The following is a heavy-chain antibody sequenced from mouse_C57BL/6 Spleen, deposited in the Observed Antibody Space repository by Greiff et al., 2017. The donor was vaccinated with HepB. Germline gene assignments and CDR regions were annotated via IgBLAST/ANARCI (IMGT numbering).Heavy chain of an antibody. D-gene: IGHD1-1*01. CDR2: INPSTGGT. CDR1: GYSFTGYY. Sequence: EVQLQQSGPELVKPGASVKISCKASGYSFTGYYMNWVKQSPEKSLEWIGEINPSTGGTTYNQKFKAKATLTVDKSSSTAYMQLKSLTSEDSAVYYCARGGYGSSSWYFDVWGTGTTVTVSS. J-gene: IGHJ1*03. V-gene: IGHV1-42*01. CDR3: ARGGYGSSSWYFDV.